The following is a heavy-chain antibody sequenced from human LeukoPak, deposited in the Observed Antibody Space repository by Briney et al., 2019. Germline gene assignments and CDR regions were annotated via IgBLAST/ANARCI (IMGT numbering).Heavy chain of an antibody. J-gene: IGHJ4*02. D-gene: IGHD6-6*01. CDR2: ISPHNGNT. CDR3: ARELPRSGSSFRFFDY. CDR1: GYTFTTYA. V-gene: IGHV1-18*01. Sequence: ASVKVSCKASGYTFTTYAMSWLRQAPGQGLEWMGWISPHNGNTNYAQKLQGRVTMTTDTSTSTAYMELRSLRSDDTAVYYCARELPRSGSSFRFFDYWGQGTLVTVSS.